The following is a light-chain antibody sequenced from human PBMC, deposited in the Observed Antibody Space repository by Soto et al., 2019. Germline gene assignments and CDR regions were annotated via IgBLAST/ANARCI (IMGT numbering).Light chain of an antibody. CDR1: SSDVGGYNY. CDR2: EVS. CDR3: SSYAGSNNFV. V-gene: IGLV2-8*01. Sequence: QSALTQPPSASGSPGQSVTISCTGTSSDVGGYNYVSWYQQHPGKAPKLMIYEVSKRPSGVPDRFSGSKSGNTASLTVSGIQAEDEADYYCSSYAGSNNFVLGTGTKLTVL. J-gene: IGLJ1*01.